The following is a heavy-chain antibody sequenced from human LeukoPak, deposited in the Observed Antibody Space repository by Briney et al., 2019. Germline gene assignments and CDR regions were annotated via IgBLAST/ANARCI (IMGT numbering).Heavy chain of an antibody. CDR1: GFTFSSYS. CDR3: ARDRGLRYDILTGYSDFDY. J-gene: IGHJ4*02. V-gene: IGHV3-48*02. CDR2: ISSSSSTI. D-gene: IGHD3-9*01. Sequence: GGSLRLSCAASGFTFSSYSMSWVRQAPGKGLEWVSYISSSSSTIYYADSVKGRFTISRDNAKNSLYLQMNSLRDEDTAVYYCARDRGLRYDILTGYSDFDYWGQGTLVTVSS.